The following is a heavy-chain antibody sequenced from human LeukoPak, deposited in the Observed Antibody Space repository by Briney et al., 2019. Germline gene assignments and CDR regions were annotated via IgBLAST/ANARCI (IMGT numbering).Heavy chain of an antibody. CDR3: AKSSGTYYPFDY. D-gene: IGHD1-26*01. Sequence: GGSLRLSCAASGFTFSFHAMSWVRQAPGKGLQWVSTISSAASSTDYADSVKGRLTISRDNSKNTLYLQMNSLRAEDTAVYYCAKSSGTYYPFDYWGQGTLVTASS. CDR2: ISSAASST. V-gene: IGHV3-23*01. CDR1: GFTFSFHA. J-gene: IGHJ4*02.